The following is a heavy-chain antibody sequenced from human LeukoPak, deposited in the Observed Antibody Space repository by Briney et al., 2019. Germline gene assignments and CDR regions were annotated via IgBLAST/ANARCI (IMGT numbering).Heavy chain of an antibody. CDR3: ARSIGYFDWLLFS. CDR1: GFTFSSYS. D-gene: IGHD3-9*01. V-gene: IGHV3-21*01. J-gene: IGHJ5*02. Sequence: GGSLRLSCAASGFTFSSYSMNWVRQAPGKGLEWVSSINTNSDYIYYADSVKGRFTISRDNAKNSLYLQMNSLRAEDTAVYYCARSIGYFDWLLFSWGQGTLLTVSS. CDR2: INTNSDYI.